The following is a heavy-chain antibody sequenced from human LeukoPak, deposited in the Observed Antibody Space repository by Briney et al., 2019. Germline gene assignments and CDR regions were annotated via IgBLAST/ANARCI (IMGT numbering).Heavy chain of an antibody. CDR2: IKSKTDGGTT. Sequence: KPGGSLRLSCAASGFTFSNAWMSRVRQAPGKGLEWVGRIKSKTDGGTTDYAAPVKGRFTISRDDSKNTLYLQMNSLKTEDTAVYYCTTLGDYVWGSYRFVHWGQGTLVTVSS. CDR3: TTLGDYVWGSYRFVH. CDR1: GFTFSNAW. V-gene: IGHV3-15*01. D-gene: IGHD3-16*02. J-gene: IGHJ4*02.